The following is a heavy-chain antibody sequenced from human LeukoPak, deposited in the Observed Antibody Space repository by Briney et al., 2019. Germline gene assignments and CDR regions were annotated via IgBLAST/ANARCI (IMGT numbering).Heavy chain of an antibody. D-gene: IGHD6-19*01. Sequence: GGSLRLSCAASRFTFSSYAMSWVRQAPGKGLEWVSAISRSGGGTHNADSVKGRFSISRDNSKNTLYLQMDSLRAEDTAIYYCAKDVKAFSTGYYGGFDYWGQGTLVTVSS. CDR3: AKDVKAFSTGYYGGFDY. V-gene: IGHV3-23*01. CDR2: ISRSGGGT. J-gene: IGHJ4*02. CDR1: RFTFSSYA.